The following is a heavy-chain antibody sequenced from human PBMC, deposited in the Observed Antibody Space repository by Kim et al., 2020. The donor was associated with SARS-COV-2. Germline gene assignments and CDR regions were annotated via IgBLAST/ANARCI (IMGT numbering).Heavy chain of an antibody. J-gene: IGHJ4*01. V-gene: IGHV3-72*01. Sequence: GGSLRLSCAVSGFSFTDHYMDWVRQAPGKGLEWIGRIRNKANGYTTQSIASVKGRFSFSRDDSKNSMYLQMNSLETEDTAVYYCARGGGSDWSTTAIDY. D-gene: IGHD3-9*01. CDR1: GFSFTDHY. CDR3: ARGGGSDWSTTAIDY. CDR2: IRNKANGYTT.